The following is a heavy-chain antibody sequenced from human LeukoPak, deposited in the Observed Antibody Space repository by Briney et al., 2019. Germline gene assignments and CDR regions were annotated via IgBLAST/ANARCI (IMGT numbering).Heavy chain of an antibody. CDR1: GFTFSSYA. D-gene: IGHD2-2*01. CDR2: ISYDGSNK. J-gene: IGHJ4*02. CDR3: ARDLDLVVPAAILDY. Sequence: GGSLRLSCAASGFTFSSYAMQWVRQAPGKGLEWVAVISYDGSNKYYADSVKGRFTISRDNSKNTLYLQMNSLRAEDTAVYYCARDLDLVVPAAILDYWGQGTLVTVSS. V-gene: IGHV3-30*01.